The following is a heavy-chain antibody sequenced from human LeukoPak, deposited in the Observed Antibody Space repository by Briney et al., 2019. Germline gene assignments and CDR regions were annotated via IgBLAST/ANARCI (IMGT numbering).Heavy chain of an antibody. D-gene: IGHD1-26*01. CDR1: GFTFSSYW. J-gene: IGHJ4*02. V-gene: IGHV3-7*01. Sequence: GGSLSLSCAASGFTFSSYWMSWVRQAPGKGLELVANIKQDGSEKYYVDSGKGRFTISRDNAKNSMYLQMNSLRAEDTAVYYCARSRGSYHTNFDYWGQGTLVTVSS. CDR2: IKQDGSEK. CDR3: ARSRGSYHTNFDY.